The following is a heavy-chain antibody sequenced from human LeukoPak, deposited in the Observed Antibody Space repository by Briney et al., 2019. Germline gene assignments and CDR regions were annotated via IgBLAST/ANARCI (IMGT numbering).Heavy chain of an antibody. CDR3: AKAGDGYNYVFGDY. CDR2: ISGSGGGT. D-gene: IGHD5-24*01. V-gene: IGHV3-23*01. J-gene: IGHJ4*02. CDR1: GFTFSSYP. Sequence: GASLRLSCAASGFTFSSYPMSWVRQAPGKGLEWVSAISGSGGGTYSADSVKGRFPIFRDNSQNTPELQMNSLRAEYMAVYYCAKAGDGYNYVFGDYWGQGTLVTVSS.